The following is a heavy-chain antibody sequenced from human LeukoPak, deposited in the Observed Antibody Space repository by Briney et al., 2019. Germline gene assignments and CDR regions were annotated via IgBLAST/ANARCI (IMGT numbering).Heavy chain of an antibody. CDR3: ARDLVTVTKGFDI. Sequence: SETLSLTCAVSGDSFSSDYWTWNRQSPGTGLEWIGYISHIGRTNYNPSLKSRVTISIDTSKNQFSLKQRSVTAADTAVYYCARDLVTVTKGFDIWGQGTMVSVSS. CDR1: GDSFSSDY. D-gene: IGHD4-17*01. CDR2: ISHIGRT. J-gene: IGHJ3*02. V-gene: IGHV4-59*01.